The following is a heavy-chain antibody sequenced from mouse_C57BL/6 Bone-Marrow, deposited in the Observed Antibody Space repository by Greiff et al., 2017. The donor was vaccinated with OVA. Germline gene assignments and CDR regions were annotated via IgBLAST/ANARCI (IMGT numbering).Heavy chain of an antibody. CDR1: GFTFSDYG. V-gene: IGHV5-17*01. CDR3: ARQGLRRDYAMDY. Sequence: EVQRVESGGGLVKPGGSLKLSCAASGFTFSDYGMHWVRQAPEKGLEWVAYISSGSSTIYYADTVKGRFTISSDNAKNTLFLQMTSLRSEDTAMYYCARQGLRRDYAMDYWGQGTSVTVSS. CDR2: ISSGSSTI. D-gene: IGHD2-2*01. J-gene: IGHJ4*01.